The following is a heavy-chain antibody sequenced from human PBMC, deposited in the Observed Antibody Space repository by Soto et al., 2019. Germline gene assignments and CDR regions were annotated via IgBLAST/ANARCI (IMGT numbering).Heavy chain of an antibody. V-gene: IGHV3-33*01. CDR1: GFPFSSYG. CDR2: IWYDGSNK. J-gene: IGHJ4*02. Sequence: GGALRPSCSASGFPFSSYGMHRVRPVPGKGLEWVAVIWYDGSNKYYADSVKGRFTISRDNSKNTLYLQMNSLRAEDTAVYYCARSQSSSWYYFDYWGQGTLVTVSS. D-gene: IGHD6-13*01. CDR3: ARSQSSSWYYFDY.